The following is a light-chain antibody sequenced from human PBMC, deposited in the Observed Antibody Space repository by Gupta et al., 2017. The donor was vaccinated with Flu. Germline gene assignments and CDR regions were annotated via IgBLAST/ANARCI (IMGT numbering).Light chain of an antibody. CDR1: QDIGES. Sequence: GDRVTITCRATQDIGESLNWYQQRPGQSPTPLIYHASTLESGVPSRFSGSGSGTEFTLTINNLQPEDFATYHCQQTYSSPFTFGQGTRLDI. CDR2: HAS. V-gene: IGKV1-39*01. CDR3: QQTYSSPFT. J-gene: IGKJ5*01.